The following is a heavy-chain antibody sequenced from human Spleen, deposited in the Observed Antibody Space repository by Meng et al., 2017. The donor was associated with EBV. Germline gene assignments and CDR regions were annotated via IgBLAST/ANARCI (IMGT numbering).Heavy chain of an antibody. D-gene: IGHD3-10*01. CDR2: IYYSGST. Sequence: QGQLQESGPGLVKPSQTLSLTCGVSGGSLSSGYYYWSWIRQPPGKGLEWMGYIYYSGSTYYNPTLKSRITMSVDTSKNEFSLKLTSATAADTAVYYCARQSYSGTENWFDPWGQGSLVTVSS. CDR1: GGSLSSGYYY. J-gene: IGHJ5*02. CDR3: ARQSYSGTENWFDP. V-gene: IGHV4-30-4*01.